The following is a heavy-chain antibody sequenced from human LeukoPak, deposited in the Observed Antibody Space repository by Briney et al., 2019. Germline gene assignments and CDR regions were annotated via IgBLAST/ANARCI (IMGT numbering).Heavy chain of an antibody. J-gene: IGHJ4*02. CDR2: IKQDGSEK. CDR1: GFTFSRYW. V-gene: IGHV3-7*01. Sequence: GGSLRLSCAASGFTFSRYWMSWVRQAPGKGLEWVANIKQDGSEKYYVDSVKGRFTISRDNAKNSLYLQMNSLRAEDTAVYYCARSQYNDFWSGYYYFDYWGQGTLVTVSS. D-gene: IGHD3-3*01. CDR3: ARSQYNDFWSGYYYFDY.